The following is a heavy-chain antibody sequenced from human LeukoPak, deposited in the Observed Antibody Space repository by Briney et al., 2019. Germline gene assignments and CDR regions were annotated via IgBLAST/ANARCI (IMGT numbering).Heavy chain of an antibody. D-gene: IGHD3-3*01. J-gene: IGHJ5*02. V-gene: IGHV4-39*01. CDR3: ARGTYYDFWSGYYTGINWFDP. CDR1: GGSISSSSYY. CDR2: IYYSWST. Sequence: SETLSLTCTVSGGSISSSSYYWGWIRQPPGKGLEWIGSIYYSWSTYYNPSLKSRVTISVDTSKNQFSLKLSSVTAADTAVYYCARGTYYDFWSGYYTGINWFDPWGQGTLVTVSS.